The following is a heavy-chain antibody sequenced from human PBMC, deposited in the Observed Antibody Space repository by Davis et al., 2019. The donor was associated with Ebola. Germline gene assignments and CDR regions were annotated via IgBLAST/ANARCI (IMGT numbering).Heavy chain of an antibody. D-gene: IGHD2-21*02. CDR1: EFTFSSYW. V-gene: IGHV3-74*01. J-gene: IGHJ2*01. CDR2: IKSDGSST. CDR3: ARGVTTPGWYWHFDL. Sequence: HTGGSLRLSCAASEFTFSSYWMHWVRQAPGKGLVWVSRIKSDGSSTSYADSVRGRFTISRDNAENTMYLQMNSLRADDTAVYYCARGVTTPGWYWHFDLWGRGTLVTVSS.